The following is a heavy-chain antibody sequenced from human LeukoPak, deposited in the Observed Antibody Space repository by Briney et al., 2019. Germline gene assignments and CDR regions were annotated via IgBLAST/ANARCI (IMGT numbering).Heavy chain of an antibody. CDR3: TRDPRTVRI. CDR1: GFTFSDNY. CDR2: ISGNGGVI. D-gene: IGHD1-1*01. J-gene: IGHJ4*02. V-gene: IGHV3-11*04. Sequence: GGSLRLSCAASGFTFSDNYMTWVRQAPGKGLEWLSYISGNGGVIQYADSVKGRFTISRDNAKNLLYLQMDSMRVEDTAIYYCTRDPRTVRIWGQGTLVTVSS.